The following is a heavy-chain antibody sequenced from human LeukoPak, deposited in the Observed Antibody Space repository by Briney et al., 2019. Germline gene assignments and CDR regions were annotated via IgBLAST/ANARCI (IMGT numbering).Heavy chain of an antibody. CDR1: GYTFTGYY. Sequence: GASVKVSCEASGYTFTGYYMHWVRQAPGQGLEWMGGIIPIFGTANYAQKFQGRVTITADESTSTAYMELSSLRSEDTAVYYCARGSATVITPFDYWGQGTLVTVSS. J-gene: IGHJ4*02. CDR2: IIPIFGTA. D-gene: IGHD4-17*01. CDR3: ARGSATVITPFDY. V-gene: IGHV1-69*13.